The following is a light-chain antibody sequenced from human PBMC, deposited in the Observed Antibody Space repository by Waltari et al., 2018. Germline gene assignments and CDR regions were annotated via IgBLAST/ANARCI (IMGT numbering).Light chain of an antibody. V-gene: IGLV3-10*01. CDR1: ALPKRF. CDR3: FSTDSTGNLRV. J-gene: IGLJ3*02. Sequence: SYELTQPPSVSVSPGRTATITCSGDALPKRFAYWYQQKSGQAPVLVLYEDTKRPSGIPDRFSGSNSGAVATLTISGAQVDDEAEYFCFSTDSTGNLRVFGGGTKLTVL. CDR2: EDT.